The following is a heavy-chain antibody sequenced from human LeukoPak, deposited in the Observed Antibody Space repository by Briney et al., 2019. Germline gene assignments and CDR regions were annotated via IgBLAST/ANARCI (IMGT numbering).Heavy chain of an antibody. J-gene: IGHJ6*02. CDR2: IYYSGST. V-gene: IGHV4-59*08. CDR3: ARSRDGYARYYYYGMDV. D-gene: IGHD5-24*01. CDR1: GGSISSYY. Sequence: SETLSLTCTVSGGSISSYYWSWIRQPPGKGLEWIGYIYYSGSTNYNPSLKSRVTISVDTSKNQFSLKLSSVTAADTAVYYCARSRDGYARYYYYGMDVWGQGTTVTVSS.